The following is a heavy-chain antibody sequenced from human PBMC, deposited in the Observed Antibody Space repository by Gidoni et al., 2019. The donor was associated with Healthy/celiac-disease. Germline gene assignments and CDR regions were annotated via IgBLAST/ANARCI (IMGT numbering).Heavy chain of an antibody. J-gene: IGHJ4*02. CDR2: ISSSSSYI. D-gene: IGHD3-16*02. Sequence: EVQLVESGGGLVKPGGSLRLSCAASGFTFSSYSMNWVRQAPGKGLEWVSSISSSSSYIYYADSVKGRFTISRDNAKNSLYLQMNSLRAEDTAVYYCALQGVIVYFDYWGQGTLVTVSS. CDR1: GFTFSSYS. V-gene: IGHV3-21*01. CDR3: ALQGVIVYFDY.